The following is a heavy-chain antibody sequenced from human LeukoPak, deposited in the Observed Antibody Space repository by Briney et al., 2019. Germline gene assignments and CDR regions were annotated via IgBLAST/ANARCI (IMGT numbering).Heavy chain of an antibody. Sequence: SETLSLTCTVSGGSISSGGYYWSWIRQHPGKGLEWIGYIYYSGSTYYNPSLKSRVTISVDTSKNQFSLKLSSVTAADTAVYYCARGTHCSGGSCYPYYYMDVWGKGTTVTVSS. CDR1: GGSISSGGYY. V-gene: IGHV4-31*03. CDR3: ARGTHCSGGSCYPYYYMDV. D-gene: IGHD2-15*01. CDR2: IYYSGST. J-gene: IGHJ6*03.